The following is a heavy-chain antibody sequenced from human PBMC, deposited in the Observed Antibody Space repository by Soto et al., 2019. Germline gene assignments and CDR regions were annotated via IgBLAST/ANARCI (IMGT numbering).Heavy chain of an antibody. CDR3: AKEGLGSLTRSCRDGCCHYAFDM. Sequence: EVQLLESGGGLVQPGGSLRLSCAASGFTLSYYAMSWVRQAPGKGLEWVSTVSGGGDSTYNAVSVKGRFTISRDNSKNTLYLQMNRMRTEDRALYYLAKEGLGSLTRSCRDGCCHYAFDMWGQGTMVTASS. CDR2: VSGGGDST. D-gene: IGHD2-15*01. CDR1: GFTLSYYA. V-gene: IGHV3-23*01. J-gene: IGHJ3*02.